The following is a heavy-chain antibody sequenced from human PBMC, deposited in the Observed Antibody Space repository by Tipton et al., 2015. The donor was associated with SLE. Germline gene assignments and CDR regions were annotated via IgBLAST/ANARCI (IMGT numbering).Heavy chain of an antibody. D-gene: IGHD2-21*01. J-gene: IGHJ6*03. CDR1: GGSISSNY. CDR2: ISEGGGT. Sequence: TLSLTCSVSGGSISSNYWIWIRQPPGKGLKWIGYISEGGGTNHNPSLKSRVTISVDPAKNQFSLKLTSVTAADTAVYYCARDGLVYSYMDVWGKGTTVTVSS. CDR3: ARDGLVYSYMDV. V-gene: IGHV4-59*12.